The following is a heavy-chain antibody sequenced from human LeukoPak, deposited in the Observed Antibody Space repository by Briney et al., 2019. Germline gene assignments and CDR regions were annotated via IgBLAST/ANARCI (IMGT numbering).Heavy chain of an antibody. CDR2: IKQDGSER. V-gene: IGHV3-7*01. CDR1: GFTFSSYW. J-gene: IGHJ4*02. CDR3: ATRSIVVLGTDY. Sequence: GGSLRLSCAASGFTFSSYWVTWVRQAPGKGLEWVANIKQDGSERHYVDSVKGRFTISRDNAKNSVYLQMNSLRAEDTAVYYCATRSIVVLGTDYWGQGTLVTVSS. D-gene: IGHD2/OR15-2a*01.